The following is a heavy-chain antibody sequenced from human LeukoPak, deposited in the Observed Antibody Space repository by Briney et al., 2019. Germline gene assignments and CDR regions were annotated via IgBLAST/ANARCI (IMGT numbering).Heavy chain of an antibody. J-gene: IGHJ4*02. Sequence: PGXXLRLSCAASGFTSSSYGMYWVRQAPEKGVEGLSFTRSNAYNKYYPDSVRRRFTISRDNPKNTLYLQMNSLRVEDTAVYFCAKGVSNWGNLDNWGQGTLVTVSS. CDR1: GFTSSSYG. CDR2: TRSNAYNK. D-gene: IGHD7-27*01. V-gene: IGHV3-30*02. CDR3: AKGVSNWGNLDN.